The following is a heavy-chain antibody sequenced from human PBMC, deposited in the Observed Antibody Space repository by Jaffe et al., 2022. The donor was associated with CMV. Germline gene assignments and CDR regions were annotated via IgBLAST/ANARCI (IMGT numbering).Heavy chain of an antibody. V-gene: IGHV4-39*01. Sequence: QLQLQESGPGLVKPSETLSLTCTVSGGSISSSSYYWGWIRQPPGKGLEWIGSIYYSGSTYYNPSLKSRVTISVDTSKNQFSLKLSSVTAADTAVYYCASSGVYYYYGMDVWGQGTTVTVSS. D-gene: IGHD3-10*01. CDR2: IYYSGST. CDR3: ASSGVYYYYGMDV. CDR1: GGSISSSSYY. J-gene: IGHJ6*02.